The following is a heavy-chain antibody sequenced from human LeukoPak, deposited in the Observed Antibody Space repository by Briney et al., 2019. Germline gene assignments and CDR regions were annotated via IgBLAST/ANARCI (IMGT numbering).Heavy chain of an antibody. CDR3: ASSPPYDYYMDV. Sequence: SETLSLTCTVSGGSISSYYWSWIRQPPGKGLEWIGYIYTSGSTNYNPSLKSRVTISVDTSKNQFSLKLSPVTAADTAVYYCASSPPYDYYMDVWGKGTTVTVSS. D-gene: IGHD2-8*01. V-gene: IGHV4-4*09. J-gene: IGHJ6*03. CDR1: GGSISSYY. CDR2: IYTSGST.